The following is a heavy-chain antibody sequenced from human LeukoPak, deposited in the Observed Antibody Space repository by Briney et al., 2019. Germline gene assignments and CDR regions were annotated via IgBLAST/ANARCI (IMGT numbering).Heavy chain of an antibody. J-gene: IGHJ3*01. CDR2: IYNSATT. D-gene: IGHD5-24*01. CDR1: GDSIRSHY. Sequence: SDALSLTCTVSGDSIRSHYCAWIRPPPGKGLEWIGHIYNSATTDYNPSFKSRVTISLDTSKKQFSLKMTSVTALDSAVYYCARGGEGYNDDAFEVWGLGTAVTASS. CDR3: ARGGEGYNDDAFEV. V-gene: IGHV4-59*07.